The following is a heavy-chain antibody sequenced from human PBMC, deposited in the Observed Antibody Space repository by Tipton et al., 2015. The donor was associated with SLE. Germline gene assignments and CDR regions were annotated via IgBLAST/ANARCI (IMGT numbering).Heavy chain of an antibody. CDR2: VYFGGSS. V-gene: IGHV4-30-2*01. J-gene: IGHJ2*01. CDR3: ARFSPPDL. D-gene: IGHD2/OR15-2a*01. Sequence: TLSLTCTVSGDSINGGTFSWSWVRQPPGKGLEWIGYVYFGGSSFYNPSLKSRLSISADRSSNQFSLRLRSLTAADTAVYYCARFSPPDLWGRGTLVTVSS. CDR1: GDSINGGTFS.